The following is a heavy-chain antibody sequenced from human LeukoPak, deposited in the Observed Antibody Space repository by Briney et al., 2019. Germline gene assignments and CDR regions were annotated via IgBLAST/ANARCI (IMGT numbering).Heavy chain of an antibody. D-gene: IGHD5-18*01. V-gene: IGHV3-11*01. CDR3: ARGDTPMARSHYFDY. J-gene: IGHJ4*02. CDR2: ISGSGATI. CDR1: GFTFNDYY. Sequence: GGSLRLSCAASGFTFNDYYMNWIRQAPGKGLEWVSYISGSGATIYHADSVEGRFTISRDNAKNSLYLQMTSLRAEDTAVYYCARGDTPMARSHYFDYWGQGALVTVSS.